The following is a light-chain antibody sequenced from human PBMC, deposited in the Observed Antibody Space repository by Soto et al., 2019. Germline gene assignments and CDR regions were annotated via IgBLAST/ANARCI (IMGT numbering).Light chain of an antibody. CDR3: ETWDSNTWV. CDR1: SGHRSSV. J-gene: IGLJ3*02. CDR2: LDGSGIY. V-gene: IGLV4-60*02. Sequence: QPVLTQSSSASASRGSSVKLTCTLSSGHRSSVIAWHQLQPGKAPRYLMKLDGSGIYNKGSGVPDRFSGSSSGADRYLTISNLQFEDEADYYCETWDSNTWVFGGGTKVTVL.